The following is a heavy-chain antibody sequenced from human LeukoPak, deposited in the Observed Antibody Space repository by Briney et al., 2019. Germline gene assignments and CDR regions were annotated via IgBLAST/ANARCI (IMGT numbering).Heavy chain of an antibody. CDR2: ISGSGGST. D-gene: IGHD4-17*01. Sequence: GGSLRLSCAASGFTFSSYGMSWVRQAPGKGLEWVSAISGSGGSTYYADSVKGRFTISRDNSKNTLYLQMNSLRAEDTAVYYCAKVPYGRYYFDYWGQGTLVTVSS. V-gene: IGHV3-23*01. CDR1: GFTFSSYG. J-gene: IGHJ4*02. CDR3: AKVPYGRYYFDY.